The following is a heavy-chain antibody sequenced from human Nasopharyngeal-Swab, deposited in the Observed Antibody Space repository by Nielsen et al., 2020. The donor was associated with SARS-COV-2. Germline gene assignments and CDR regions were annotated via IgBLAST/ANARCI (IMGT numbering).Heavy chain of an antibody. Sequence: GESLKISCAASGFTFSNAWMSWVRQAPGKGLEWVANIKQDGSEKYYVDSVKGRFTISRDNAKNSLYLQMNSLRAEDTAVYYCARDITGTTSDAFDIWGQGTMVTVSS. J-gene: IGHJ3*02. D-gene: IGHD1-7*01. CDR3: ARDITGTTSDAFDI. CDR2: IKQDGSEK. CDR1: GFTFSNAW. V-gene: IGHV3-7*01.